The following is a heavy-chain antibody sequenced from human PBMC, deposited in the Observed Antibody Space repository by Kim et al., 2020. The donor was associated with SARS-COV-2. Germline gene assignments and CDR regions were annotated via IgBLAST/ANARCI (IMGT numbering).Heavy chain of an antibody. J-gene: IGHJ5*01. Sequence: SETLSLTCAVSGGSISSSSYYWGWIRQPPGKGLEWIGSIYYSGSTYYNPSLESRVTMSLDTSKNQFSLNPTSVTAADTAVYYCSKGAETALVTGGYNW. CDR1: GGSISSSSYY. CDR2: IYYSGST. CDR3: SKGAETALVTGGYNW. V-gene: IGHV4-39*07. D-gene: IGHD5-18*01.